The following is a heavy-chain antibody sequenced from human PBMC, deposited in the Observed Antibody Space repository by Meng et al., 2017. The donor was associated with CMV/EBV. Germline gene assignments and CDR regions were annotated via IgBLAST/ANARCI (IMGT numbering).Heavy chain of an antibody. V-gene: IGHV1-58*01. CDR3: AADLYSGYEKDYDSSGYDY. J-gene: IGHJ4*02. Sequence: SVQVSCKASAFTFTSSAVQCVRQARGQRLEWIGWIVVGSGNTNYVQKSQEGVTMTRDMSTSTAYMELSSLRSDDTAVYYCAADLYSGYEKDYDSSGYDYWGQGTLVTVSS. CDR2: IVVGSGNT. CDR1: AFTFTSSA. D-gene: IGHD3-22*01.